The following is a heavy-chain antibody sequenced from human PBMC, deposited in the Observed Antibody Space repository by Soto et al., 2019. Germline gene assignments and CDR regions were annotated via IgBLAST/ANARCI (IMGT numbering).Heavy chain of an antibody. V-gene: IGHV4-31*03. J-gene: IGHJ5*02. Sequence: SETLSLTCTVSGGSISTGGYYWNWIRQHPGKGLEWIGYFYYSGSTYYNPSLKCRVTISVNTSKNQFSLKLSSVTAADTAVYYCARSVFPWGQGTLVTVSS. CDR3: ARSVFP. CDR1: GGSISTGGYY. CDR2: FYYSGST.